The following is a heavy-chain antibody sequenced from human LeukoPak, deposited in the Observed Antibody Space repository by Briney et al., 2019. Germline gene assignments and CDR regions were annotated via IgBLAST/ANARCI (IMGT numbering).Heavy chain of an antibody. Sequence: SETLSLTCAVYGGSFSGYYWSWIRQPPGKGLEWIGEINHSGSTNYNPSLKSRVTESVDTSKNQFSLKLSSVTAADTAVYYCARGAWLKIFDYWGQGTLVTVSS. CDR1: GGSFSGYY. J-gene: IGHJ4*02. CDR2: INHSGST. V-gene: IGHV4-34*01. CDR3: ARGAWLKIFDY. D-gene: IGHD5-12*01.